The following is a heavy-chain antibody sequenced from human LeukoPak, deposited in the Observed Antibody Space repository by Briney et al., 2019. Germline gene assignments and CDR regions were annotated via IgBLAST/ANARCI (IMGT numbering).Heavy chain of an antibody. CDR1: GGSISSGGYY. J-gene: IGHJ6*02. CDR2: IYYSGST. D-gene: IGHD2-2*01. CDR3: ARKPAATGYYYYGMDV. Sequence: SETLSLTCTVSGGSISSGGYYWSWIRQHPGKGLEWIGYIYYSGSTYYNPSLKSRVTISVDTSKNQFSLKLSSVTAADTAVYYCARKPAATGYYYYGMDVWGQGTTVTVSS. V-gene: IGHV4-31*03.